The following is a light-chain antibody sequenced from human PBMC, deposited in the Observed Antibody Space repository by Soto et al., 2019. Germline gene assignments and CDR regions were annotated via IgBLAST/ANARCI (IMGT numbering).Light chain of an antibody. Sequence: QSALTQPPSVSAAPGQKVTISCSGSSSNIGNNYVSWYQQLPGTAPKLLIYDNNKRSSGIPDRFSGSKSGTSATLGITGLQTGDEADYYCGTWDSSLSASGVFGTGTKVTV. V-gene: IGLV1-51*01. J-gene: IGLJ1*01. CDR2: DNN. CDR3: GTWDSSLSASGV. CDR1: SSNIGNNY.